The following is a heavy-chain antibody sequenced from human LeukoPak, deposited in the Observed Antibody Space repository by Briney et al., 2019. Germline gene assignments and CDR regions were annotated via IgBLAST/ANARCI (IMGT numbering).Heavy chain of an antibody. D-gene: IGHD5-18*01. Sequence: PSETLSLTGAVSGYSISSGYYWGWIRQPPGKGLEWIGSIYHSGSTYYNPSLKSRVTISVDTSKNQFSLKLSSVTAAGTAVYYCASSDTGYNWFDPWGQGTLVTVSS. V-gene: IGHV4-38-2*01. CDR1: GYSISSGYY. CDR2: IYHSGST. J-gene: IGHJ5*02. CDR3: ASSDTGYNWFDP.